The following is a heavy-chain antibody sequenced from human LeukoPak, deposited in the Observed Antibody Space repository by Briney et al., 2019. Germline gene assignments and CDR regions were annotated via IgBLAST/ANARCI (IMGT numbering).Heavy chain of an antibody. CDR1: GGSISSGSYY. CDR3: ARVGDSSWYRGYYYYYYYMDV. J-gene: IGHJ6*03. Sequence: SQTLSLTCTVSGGSISSGSYYWSWIRQPAGKGLEWIGRIYTSGSTNYNPSLKSRVTISVDTSKNQFSLKLSSVTAADTAVYYCARVGDSSWYRGYYYYYYYMDVWGKGTTVTISS. D-gene: IGHD6-13*01. CDR2: IYTSGST. V-gene: IGHV4-61*02.